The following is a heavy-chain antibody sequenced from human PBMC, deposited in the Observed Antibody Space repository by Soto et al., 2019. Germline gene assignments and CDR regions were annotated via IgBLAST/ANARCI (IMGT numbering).Heavy chain of an antibody. CDR1: GFAFSNYA. V-gene: IGHV3-33*01. CDR2: IWYDGRNE. CDR3: ARGAAAGTFYYGMDV. J-gene: IGHJ6*02. Sequence: QEHLVESGGGVVQPGRSLRLSCTASGFAFSNYAMHWGRQAPGKGLEWVAVIWYDGRNEYYADSVKGRFTISRDNSKNTLFLQMNSLRAEDTSMYYCARGAAAGTFYYGMDVWGQGTTVTVSS. D-gene: IGHD6-13*01.